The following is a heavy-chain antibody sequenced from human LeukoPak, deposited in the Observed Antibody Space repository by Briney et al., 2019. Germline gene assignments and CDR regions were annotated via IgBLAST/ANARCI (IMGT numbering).Heavy chain of an antibody. D-gene: IGHD2-21*02. CDR2: ISGRGCST. CDR1: VFTFSNYA. V-gene: IGHV3-23*01. Sequence: GGSLRLSCPASVFTFSNYAMIWVHQAPGKGLEWVSSISGRGCSTYYARSVKGRFNISRDNSKNTLSLQMDSVSSEDTAVYYCAKDSGVVVTDIPNYWGQGALVTVSS. J-gene: IGHJ4*02. CDR3: AKDSGVVVTDIPNY.